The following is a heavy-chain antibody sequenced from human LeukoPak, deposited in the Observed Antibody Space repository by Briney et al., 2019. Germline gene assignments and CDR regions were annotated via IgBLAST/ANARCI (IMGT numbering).Heavy chain of an antibody. CDR2: INTATGNP. D-gene: IGHD7-27*01. J-gene: IGHJ3*02. V-gene: IGHV7-4-1*02. CDR1: GYTFTSYV. Sequence: ASVKVSCKASGYTFTSYVINWVRQAPGQGLEWMGWINTATGNPTYVQGFTGRFVFSLDTSVSTAYLQISSLKAEDTAVYYCARGSGPNAFDIWGQGTMVTVS. CDR3: ARGSGPNAFDI.